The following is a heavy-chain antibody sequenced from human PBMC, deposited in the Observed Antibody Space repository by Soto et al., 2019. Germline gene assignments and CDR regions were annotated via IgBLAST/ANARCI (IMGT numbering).Heavy chain of an antibody. D-gene: IGHD1-20*01. CDR1: SGSINFYY. CDR2: IYYRGST. J-gene: IGHJ4*02. CDR3: ARSITGTTTLTDY. Sequence: SETLSLTCVVSSGSINFYYWNWIRQPPGKGLEWIGSIYYRGSTNYNPSLKSRVTISVDTSNNQFSLKLSSVTAADTAVYYCARSITGTTTLTDYWGQGTLVTVSS. V-gene: IGHV4-59*08.